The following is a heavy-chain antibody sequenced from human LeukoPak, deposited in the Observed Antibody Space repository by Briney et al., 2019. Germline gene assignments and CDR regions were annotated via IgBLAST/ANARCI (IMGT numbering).Heavy chain of an antibody. J-gene: IGHJ5*02. CDR3: AKAPTFQLVHWFDP. V-gene: IGHV3-21*04. CDR1: GFTFSSYS. CDR2: ISSSSSYI. Sequence: GGSLRLSCAASGFTFSSYSMNWVRQAPGKGLEWVSSISSSSSYIYYADSVKGRFTISRDNAKNSLYLQMNSLRAEDTAVYYCAKAPTFQLVHWFDPWGQGTLVTVSS. D-gene: IGHD6-13*01.